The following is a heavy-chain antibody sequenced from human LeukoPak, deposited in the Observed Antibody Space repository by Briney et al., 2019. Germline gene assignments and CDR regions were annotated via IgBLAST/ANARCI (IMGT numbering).Heavy chain of an antibody. CDR1: GYTFTSYD. V-gene: IGHV1-8*03. CDR3: ARGRNWNAYFDY. CDR2: MNPNSGNT. D-gene: IGHD1-1*01. Sequence: ASVKVSCKASGYTFTSYDINWVRQATGQGLEWMGWMNPNSGNTGYAQKFQGRVTITRNTSISTAYMELSGLRSEDTAVYYCARGRNWNAYFDYWGQGTLVTVSS. J-gene: IGHJ4*02.